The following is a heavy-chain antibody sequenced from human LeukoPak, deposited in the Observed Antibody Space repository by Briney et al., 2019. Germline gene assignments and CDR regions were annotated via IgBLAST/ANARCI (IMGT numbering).Heavy chain of an antibody. D-gene: IGHD3-22*01. J-gene: IGHJ1*01. V-gene: IGHV4-34*01. CDR2: INHSGST. Sequence: PSETLSLTCAVYGGSFSGYYWSWIRQPPGKGLEWIGEINHSGSTNYNPSLKSRVTISVDTSKNQFSLKLSSVTAADTAVYYCARSSMIVVVIGSPLEYFQHWGQGTPVTVSS. CDR1: GGSFSGYY. CDR3: ARSSMIVVVIGSPLEYFQH.